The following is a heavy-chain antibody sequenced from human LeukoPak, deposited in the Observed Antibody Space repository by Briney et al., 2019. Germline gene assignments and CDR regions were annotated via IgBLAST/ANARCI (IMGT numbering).Heavy chain of an antibody. CDR3: AKGRHYYGSGSYLDS. CDR1: GFTFSSHA. V-gene: IGHV3-23*01. Sequence: GGPLRLSCAASGFTFSSHAMNWVRQAPGKGLEWVSAISGSGSTTYYADSVKGRFTISRDKSKNTLYLQMNSLRAEDTAIYYCAKGRHYYGSGSYLDSWGQGTLVTVSS. CDR2: ISGSGSTT. D-gene: IGHD3-10*01. J-gene: IGHJ4*02.